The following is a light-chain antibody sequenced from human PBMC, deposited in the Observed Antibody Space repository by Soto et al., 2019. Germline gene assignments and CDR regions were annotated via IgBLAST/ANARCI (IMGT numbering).Light chain of an antibody. CDR3: QQYNSYSWT. Sequence: DIQMTQSPSSVSASVGDRFTIACRASQSISSWLAWYQQKPGKAPKLLIYDASSLESGVPSRSSGSGSGTEFTLTISSLQPDDFATYYCQQYNSYSWTFGQGTKVDIK. CDR2: DAS. CDR1: QSISSW. V-gene: IGKV1-5*01. J-gene: IGKJ1*01.